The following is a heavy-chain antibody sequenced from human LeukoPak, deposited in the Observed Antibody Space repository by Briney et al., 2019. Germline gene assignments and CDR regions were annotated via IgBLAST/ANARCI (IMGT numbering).Heavy chain of an antibody. Sequence: ASVKVSCKASGYTFTSYDINWVRQATGQGLEWMGWMNPNSGNTGYAQKFQGRVTMTRDMSTSTVYMELSSLRSEDTAVYYCARDKDDDDDAGAHYYMDVWGKGTTVTVSS. CDR1: GYTFTSYD. J-gene: IGHJ6*03. CDR3: ARDKDDDDDAGAHYYMDV. CDR2: MNPNSGNT. D-gene: IGHD3-10*01. V-gene: IGHV1-8*02.